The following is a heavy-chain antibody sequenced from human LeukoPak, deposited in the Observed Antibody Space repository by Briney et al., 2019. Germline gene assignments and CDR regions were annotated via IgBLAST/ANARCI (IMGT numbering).Heavy chain of an antibody. Sequence: GGSLRLSCAASGFTFSSYAMSWVRQAPGKGLEWVSAISGSGGSTYYADSVKGRFTISSDNSKNTLYLQMNSLRAEDTAVYYCAKSSGWYRLYFDYWGQGTLVTVSS. CDR1: GFTFSSYA. J-gene: IGHJ4*02. V-gene: IGHV3-23*01. CDR2: ISGSGGST. CDR3: AKSSGWYRLYFDY. D-gene: IGHD6-19*01.